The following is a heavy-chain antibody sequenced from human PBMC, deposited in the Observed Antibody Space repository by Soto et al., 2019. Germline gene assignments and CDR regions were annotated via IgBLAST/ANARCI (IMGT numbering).Heavy chain of an antibody. CDR3: ARIRYSYGDY. CDR1: GGSISSSSYY. V-gene: IGHV4-39*01. Sequence: QLKLQESGPGLVKPSETLSLTCTVSGGSISSSSYYWGWIRQPPWKGLEWIGSIYYCGSTYYNPSLISRLTISVDTSKNQFSLMLSSVTAAVTAVYYCARIRYSYGDYWGQGTLVTVSS. D-gene: IGHD5-18*01. CDR2: IYYCGST. J-gene: IGHJ4*02.